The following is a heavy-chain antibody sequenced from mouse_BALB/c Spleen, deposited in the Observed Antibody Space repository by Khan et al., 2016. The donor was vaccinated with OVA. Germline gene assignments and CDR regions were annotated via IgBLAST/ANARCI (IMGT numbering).Heavy chain of an antibody. CDR2: VTYSGNT. J-gene: IGHJ4*01. Sequence: EVQLVESGPSLVKPSQTLSLTCSVTGDSITSGFWNWIRKFPGNKFEYMGYVTYSGNTYYNPSLKSRISITRDTSKSQYYLPLNSVTTEDTATYFCARSYGSWAMDYWGQGTSVTVSS. D-gene: IGHD1-1*01. CDR3: ARSYGSWAMDY. CDR1: GDSITSGF. V-gene: IGHV3-8*02.